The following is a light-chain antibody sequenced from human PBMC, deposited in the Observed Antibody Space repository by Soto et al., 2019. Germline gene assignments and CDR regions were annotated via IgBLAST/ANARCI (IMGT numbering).Light chain of an antibody. Sequence: AIRMTQSPSSLSASTGDRVTITCRASQDISTYLAWYQQKPGEAPKLLIYAASTLQSGVPSNFSVSGSGTDFTLTISCLQSEDFATYYWEQYHTFPFTFGPGTKVEIK. CDR2: AAS. V-gene: IGKV1-8*01. J-gene: IGKJ3*01. CDR3: EQYHTFPFT. CDR1: QDISTY.